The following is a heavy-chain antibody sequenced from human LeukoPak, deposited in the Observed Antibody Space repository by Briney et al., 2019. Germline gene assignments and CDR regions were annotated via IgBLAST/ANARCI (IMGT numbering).Heavy chain of an antibody. D-gene: IGHD6-13*01. CDR3: ARGTGYSSSWTYYYYYYYMDV. J-gene: IGHJ6*03. V-gene: IGHV7-4-1*02. Sequence: GASVKVSCKASGYTFTSYAMNWVRQAPGQGLEWMGWINTNTGNPTYAQGFTGRFVFSLDTSVSTAYLQISSLKAEDTAVYYCARGTGYSSSWTYYYYYYYMDVWGKGTTVTVSS. CDR1: GYTFTSYA. CDR2: INTNTGNP.